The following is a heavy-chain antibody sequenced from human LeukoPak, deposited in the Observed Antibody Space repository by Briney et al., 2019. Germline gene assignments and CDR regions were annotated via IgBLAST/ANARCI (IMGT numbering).Heavy chain of an antibody. CDR3: ARDGRSLGSWYDY. CDR1: GGSISSYY. Sequence: SETLSLTCTVSGGSISSYYWSWIRQPAGRGLEWIGRIYTSESTNYNPSLKSRVTISVDTSKNQFSLKLSSVTAADTAVYYCARDGRSLGSWYDYWGQGTLVTVSS. V-gene: IGHV4-4*07. D-gene: IGHD6-13*01. CDR2: IYTSEST. J-gene: IGHJ4*02.